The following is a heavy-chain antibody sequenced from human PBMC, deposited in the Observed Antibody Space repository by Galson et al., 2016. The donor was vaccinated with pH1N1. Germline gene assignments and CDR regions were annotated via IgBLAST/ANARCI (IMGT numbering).Heavy chain of an antibody. Sequence: SVKVSCKASGYIFTRDYFHWVRQAPGQGLEWMGVIDPSNDGTTFAQKFQGLVTMTRDTSTSTVYMEGSGLKSDDTAVYYCIRDLGRLRDFWGQGTLVTVSS. V-gene: IGHV1-46*03. CDR1: GYIFTRDY. D-gene: IGHD7-27*01. J-gene: IGHJ4*02. CDR2: IDPSNDGT. CDR3: IRDLGRLRDF.